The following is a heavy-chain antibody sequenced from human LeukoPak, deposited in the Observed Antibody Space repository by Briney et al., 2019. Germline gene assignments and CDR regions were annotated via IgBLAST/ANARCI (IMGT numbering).Heavy chain of an antibody. V-gene: IGHV4-59*01. CDR1: GGSISNYY. D-gene: IGHD5-12*01. Sequence: SETLSLTCTVSGGSISNYYWSWIRQPPGKGLEWIAYIHHGGSTGSNPSLKSRVTISVDTSKNQVSLRLSSVTAADTAVCYCARGGRYSEGFDPWGQGTLVTVSS. J-gene: IGHJ5*02. CDR2: IHHGGST. CDR3: ARGGRYSEGFDP.